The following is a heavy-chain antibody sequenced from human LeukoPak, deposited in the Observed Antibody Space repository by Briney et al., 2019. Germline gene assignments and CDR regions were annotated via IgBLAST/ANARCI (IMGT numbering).Heavy chain of an antibody. D-gene: IGHD3-10*01. V-gene: IGHV3-30-3*01. CDR1: GFTFSSYA. Sequence: GRSLRLSCAASGFTFSSYAMHWVRQAPGKGLEWVAVISYDVSNKYYADSVKGRFTISRDNSKNTLYLQMNSLRAEDTAVYYCARDGAYHPLGVNDTFDIWGQGTMVTVSS. CDR2: ISYDVSNK. CDR3: ARDGAYHPLGVNDTFDI. J-gene: IGHJ3*02.